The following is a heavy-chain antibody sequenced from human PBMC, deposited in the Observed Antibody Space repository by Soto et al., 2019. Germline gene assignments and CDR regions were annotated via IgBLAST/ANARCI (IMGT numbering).Heavy chain of an antibody. V-gene: IGHV3-53*01. Sequence: GGSLRLSCAASGFTVSSNYMSWVRQAPGKGLEWVSVISSGGSTYYADSVKGRFTISRDNSKNTLYLQMNSLRAEDTTVYYCARDSDSGILTGYPYYYGMDVWGQGTTVTVPS. CDR3: ARDSDSGILTGYPYYYGMDV. D-gene: IGHD3-9*01. J-gene: IGHJ6*02. CDR1: GFTVSSNY. CDR2: ISSGGST.